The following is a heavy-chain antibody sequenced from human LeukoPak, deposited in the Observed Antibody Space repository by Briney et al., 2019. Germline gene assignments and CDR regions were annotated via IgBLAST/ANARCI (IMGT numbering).Heavy chain of an antibody. Sequence: SETLSLTCAVYGGSFSGYYWSWIRQPPGKGLEWIGEINHSGSTNYNPSLKSRVTISVDTSKNQFSLKLSSMTAADTAVYYCARVSLTGNWFDPWGQGTLVTVSS. CDR3: ARVSLTGNWFDP. D-gene: IGHD3-9*01. V-gene: IGHV4-34*01. J-gene: IGHJ5*02. CDR1: GGSFSGYY. CDR2: INHSGST.